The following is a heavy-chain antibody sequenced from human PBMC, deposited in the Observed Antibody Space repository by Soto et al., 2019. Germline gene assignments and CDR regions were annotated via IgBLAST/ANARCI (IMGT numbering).Heavy chain of an antibody. V-gene: IGHV3-21*01. CDR2: ISSSSSYI. CDR3: AREVYYDSSGYYPWSAVGDAFDI. CDR1: GFTFSSYS. J-gene: IGHJ3*02. D-gene: IGHD3-22*01. Sequence: GGSLRLSCAASGFTFSSYSMNWVRQAPGKGLEWVSSISSSSSYIYYADSVKGRFTISRDNAKNSLYLQMNSLRAEDTAVYYCAREVYYDSSGYYPWSAVGDAFDIWGQGTMVTVSS.